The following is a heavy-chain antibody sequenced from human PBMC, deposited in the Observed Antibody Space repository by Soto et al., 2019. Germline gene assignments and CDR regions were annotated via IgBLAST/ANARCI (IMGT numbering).Heavy chain of an antibody. CDR2: IYYSGST. J-gene: IGHJ6*02. V-gene: IGHV4-59*01. Sequence: SETLSLTYTVSGGSISSYYWSWIRQPPGKGLEWIGYIYYSGSTNYNPSLKSRVTISVDTSKNQFSLKLSSVTAADTAVYYCARDGGSDGYYGMDVWGQGTTVTVSS. D-gene: IGHD1-26*01. CDR1: GGSISSYY. CDR3: ARDGGSDGYYGMDV.